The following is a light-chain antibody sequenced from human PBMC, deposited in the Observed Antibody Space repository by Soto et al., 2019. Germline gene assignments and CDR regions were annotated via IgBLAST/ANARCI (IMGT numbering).Light chain of an antibody. J-gene: IGKJ2*01. V-gene: IGKV3-20*01. CDR2: GAS. Sequence: EIVLTQSPGTLSLSPGERATLSCRASQSVDSSYTAWYQQKPGQAPRLLIYGASNRATGIPDRFSGTGSGTDFTLTISRLEPEDFAVYYCQQYGTSPPLHTFGQGTKLEI. CDR1: QSVDSSY. CDR3: QQYGTSPPLHT.